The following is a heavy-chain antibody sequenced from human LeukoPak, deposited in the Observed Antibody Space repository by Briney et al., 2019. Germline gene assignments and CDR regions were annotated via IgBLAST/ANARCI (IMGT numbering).Heavy chain of an antibody. CDR1: GYTFTGYY. Sequence: GASVKVSCKASGYTFTGYYMHWVRQAPGQGLEWMGRIIPILGIANYAQKFQGRVTITADKSTSTAYMELSSLRSEDTAVYYCARESRDGYNWVNYWGQGTLVTVSS. V-gene: IGHV1-69*04. CDR2: IIPILGIA. CDR3: ARESRDGYNWVNY. D-gene: IGHD1-1*01. J-gene: IGHJ4*02.